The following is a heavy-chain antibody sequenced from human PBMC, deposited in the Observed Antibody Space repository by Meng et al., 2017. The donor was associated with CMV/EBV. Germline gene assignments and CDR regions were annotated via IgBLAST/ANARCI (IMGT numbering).Heavy chain of an antibody. CDR1: GYTFSGYY. Sequence: SVAVACKASGYTFSGYYMHWVRQAPGQGLEWMGWINPTSGGTNYAQKFQGRVTMTRDTSISTAYMELSRLRSDDTAVYYCAREGFDPWGQGTLVTVSS. V-gene: IGHV1-2*02. J-gene: IGHJ5*02. CDR2: INPTSGGT. CDR3: AREGFDP.